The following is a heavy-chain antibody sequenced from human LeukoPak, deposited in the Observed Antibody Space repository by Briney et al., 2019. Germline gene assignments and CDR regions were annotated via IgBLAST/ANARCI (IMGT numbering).Heavy chain of an antibody. V-gene: IGHV1-58*02. Sequence: SVKVSCKASGFTFTSSAMQWVRQARGQRLEWIGWIVVGSGNTNYAQKFQERVTITRDMSTSTAYMELSSLRSEDTAVYCCAAVGVGDWFRVDYWGQGTLVTVSS. D-gene: IGHD3/OR15-3a*01. CDR3: AAVGVGDWFRVDY. CDR1: GFTFTSSA. J-gene: IGHJ4*02. CDR2: IVVGSGNT.